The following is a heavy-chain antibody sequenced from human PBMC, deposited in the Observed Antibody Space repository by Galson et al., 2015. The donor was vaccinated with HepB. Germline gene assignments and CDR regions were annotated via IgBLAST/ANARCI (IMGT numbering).Heavy chain of an antibody. CDR2: IYHSGST. CDR3: ARGGCSGGSCYTFDY. D-gene: IGHD2-15*01. CDR1: GGSISSGGYS. J-gene: IGHJ4*02. Sequence: TLSLTCAVSGGSISSGGYSWSWIRQPPGKGLEWIGYIYHSGSTYYNPSLKSRVTISVDRSKNQFSLKLSSVTAADTAVYYCARGGCSGGSCYTFDYWGQGTLVTVSS. V-gene: IGHV4-30-2*01.